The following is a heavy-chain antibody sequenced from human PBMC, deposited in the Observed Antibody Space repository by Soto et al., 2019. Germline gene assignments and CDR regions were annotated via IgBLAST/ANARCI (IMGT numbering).Heavy chain of an antibody. CDR3: AMEGYCSSTSCYRAVYYYYGMDV. Sequence: ASVKVSCKASGYTFTSYGISRVRQAPGQGLEWMGWISAYNGNTNYAQKLQGRVTMTTDTSTSTAYMELRSLRSDDTAVYYCAMEGYCSSTSCYRAVYYYYGMDVWGQGTTVTVSS. CDR2: ISAYNGNT. CDR1: GYTFTSYG. V-gene: IGHV1-18*01. D-gene: IGHD2-2*02. J-gene: IGHJ6*02.